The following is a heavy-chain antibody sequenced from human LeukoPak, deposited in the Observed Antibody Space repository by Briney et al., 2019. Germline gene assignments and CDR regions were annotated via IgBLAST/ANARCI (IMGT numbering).Heavy chain of an antibody. Sequence: GGSLRLSCAASGFTFSSYGMHWVRQAPGKGLEWVAVISYDGSNKYYANSVKGRFTISRDNSENTLYLQMNSLRAEDTAVYYCAKGDQLLGYFDYWGQGTLVTVSS. CDR1: GFTFSSYG. CDR3: AKGDQLLGYFDY. D-gene: IGHD2-2*01. J-gene: IGHJ4*02. V-gene: IGHV3-30*18. CDR2: ISYDGSNK.